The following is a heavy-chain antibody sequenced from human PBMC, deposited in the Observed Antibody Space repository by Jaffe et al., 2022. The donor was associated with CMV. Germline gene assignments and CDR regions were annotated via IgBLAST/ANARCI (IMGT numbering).Heavy chain of an antibody. Sequence: QVQLQQWGAGLLKPSETLSLTCAVYGGSFSGYYWSWIRQPPGKGLEWIGEINHSGSTNYNPSLKSRVTISVDTSKNQFSLKLSSVTAADTAVYYCARRTSYGPLIDLTRRVNWFDPWGQGTLVTVSS. CDR2: INHSGST. V-gene: IGHV4-34*01. CDR1: GGSFSGYY. CDR3: ARRTSYGPLIDLTRRVNWFDP. D-gene: IGHD5-18*01. J-gene: IGHJ5*02.